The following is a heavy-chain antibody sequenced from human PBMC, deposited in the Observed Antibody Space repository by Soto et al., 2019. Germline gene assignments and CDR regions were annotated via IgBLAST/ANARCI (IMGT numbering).Heavy chain of an antibody. CDR1: GFTFSNYA. Sequence: PWGSLVLGCAASGFTFSNYAMRWVGQAPGKGLEWVALTSYDGNNEYYTDSVKGRFTISRDNSKNTLFLQMNSPRPEDTAVYYCAKDKGVFNWATSYFDYWGQGAMVTVSS. J-gene: IGHJ4*02. CDR3: AKDKGVFNWATSYFDY. CDR2: TSYDGNNE. D-gene: IGHD1-1*01. V-gene: IGHV3-30*18.